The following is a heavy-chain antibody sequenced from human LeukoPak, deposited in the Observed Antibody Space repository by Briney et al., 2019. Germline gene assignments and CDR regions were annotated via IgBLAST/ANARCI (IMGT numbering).Heavy chain of an antibody. CDR2: ISSSGSTI. Sequence: PGGSLRLSCAASGFTFSSYEMNWVRQAPGKGLEWVSYISSSGSTIYYADSVKGRFTISRDNAKNSLYLQMNGLRAEDTAVYYCARDREDYDFWSGYYTAFDYWGQGTLVTVSS. V-gene: IGHV3-48*03. CDR1: GFTFSSYE. J-gene: IGHJ4*02. D-gene: IGHD3-3*01. CDR3: ARDREDYDFWSGYYTAFDY.